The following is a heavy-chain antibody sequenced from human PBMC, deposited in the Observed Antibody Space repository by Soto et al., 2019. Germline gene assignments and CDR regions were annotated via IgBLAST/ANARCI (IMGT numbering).Heavy chain of an antibody. J-gene: IGHJ4*02. Sequence: EVQLVESGGGSVQPGGSLRLSCVASGITFTNYWMHWFRQVPGKGLVWVARVDSDGRGTSYADFVKGRFTVSRDNAKNTLYLQMNSLRVEDKAMYYCGTVFEHWGQGIPVTVSS. V-gene: IGHV3-74*01. CDR3: GTVFEH. CDR1: GITFTNYW. CDR2: VDSDGRGT.